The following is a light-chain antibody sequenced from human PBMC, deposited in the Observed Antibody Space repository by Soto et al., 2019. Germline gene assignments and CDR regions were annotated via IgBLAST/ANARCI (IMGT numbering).Light chain of an antibody. V-gene: IGLV1-44*01. CDR2: RND. Sequence: QSVLTQPPSASGTPGQRVTISCSGSSSNIGSDTVSWYQQLPGTAPTLLIYRNDKRPSGVPDRFSGSKSGTSAFLAISGLQSEDEADYYCAAWDDSLNGWVFGGGTKLTVL. J-gene: IGLJ3*02. CDR1: SSNIGSDT. CDR3: AAWDDSLNGWV.